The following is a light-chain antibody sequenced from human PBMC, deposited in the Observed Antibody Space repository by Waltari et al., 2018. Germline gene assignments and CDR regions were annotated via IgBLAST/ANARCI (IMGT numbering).Light chain of an antibody. Sequence: SCRASQSVSSFLAWYKQKRGQAPRLLIYDASTRSTGIPARFSGSGSGTDFTLTISSLEPEDFAVYYCQQRKTWPITFGQGTRLEIK. J-gene: IGKJ5*01. V-gene: IGKV3-11*01. CDR1: QSVSSF. CDR2: DAS. CDR3: QQRKTWPIT.